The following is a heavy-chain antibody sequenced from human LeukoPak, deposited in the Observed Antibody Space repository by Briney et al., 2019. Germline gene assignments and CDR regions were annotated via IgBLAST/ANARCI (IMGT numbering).Heavy chain of an antibody. CDR1: GGSISSGTFC. J-gene: IGHJ4*02. CDR2: IHYSGNT. Sequence: SETLSLTCAVSGGSISSGTFCWGWIRQPPGKGLEWIGSIHYSGNTYYNPSLKSRVTISIDTSKNQFSLKLSSVTAADTALYYCVREGMIVAVTPFDYWGQGTLVTVSS. V-gene: IGHV4-39*07. CDR3: VREGMIVAVTPFDY. D-gene: IGHD3-22*01.